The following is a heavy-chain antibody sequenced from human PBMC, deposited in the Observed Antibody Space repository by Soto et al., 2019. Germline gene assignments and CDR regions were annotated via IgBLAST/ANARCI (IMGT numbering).Heavy chain of an antibody. Sequence: QVQLQESGPGLVKPSQTLSLTCTVSGGSISNDGYYWGWIRQLPGKGLEYIGYINYSGGTNYNPSPRGRATISVDTSNNQLSLRLTPVTAADTAIYYCAKEGSNFGKSGYPSPYWFGPWGQGILVTVSS. V-gene: IGHV4-31*03. D-gene: IGHD5-12*01. CDR3: AKEGSNFGKSGYPSPYWFGP. J-gene: IGHJ5*02. CDR1: GGSISNDGYY. CDR2: INYSGGT.